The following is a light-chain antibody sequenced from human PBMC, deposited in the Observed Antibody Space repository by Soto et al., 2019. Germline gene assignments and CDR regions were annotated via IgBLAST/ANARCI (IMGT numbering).Light chain of an antibody. CDR2: GAS. CDR1: QGISSY. Sequence: AIRMTQSPSSFSASTGDRVTITCRASQGISSYLAWYQQKPGKAPELLIYGASTLQSGVPSRFSGSGSGTDFTLTISCLQSEDFATYFCLQYYTYPRTFGQGTKVEIK. V-gene: IGKV1-8*01. CDR3: LQYYTYPRT. J-gene: IGKJ1*01.